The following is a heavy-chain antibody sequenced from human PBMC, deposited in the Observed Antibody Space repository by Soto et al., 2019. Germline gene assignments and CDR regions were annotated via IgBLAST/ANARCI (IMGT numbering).Heavy chain of an antibody. D-gene: IGHD4-17*01. J-gene: IGHJ5*02. CDR1: GFTFSSYA. CDR3: AKDKRLRNWFDP. CDR2: ISGSGGST. Sequence: GSLRLSCAASGFTFSSYAMNWVRQTPGKGLEWVSAISGSGGSTYYADSVKGRFTISRDNSKNTLYLQMNSLRAEDTAVYYCAKDKRLRNWFDPWGQGTLVTVSS. V-gene: IGHV3-23*01.